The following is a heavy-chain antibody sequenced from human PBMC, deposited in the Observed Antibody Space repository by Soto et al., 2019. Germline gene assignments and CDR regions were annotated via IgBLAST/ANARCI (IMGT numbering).Heavy chain of an antibody. Sequence: QLQLQESGPGLVKPSETLSLTCTVSGGSISSSSYYWGWIRQPPGKGLEWIGSIYYSGSTYYNPSLKSRVTISVDTSKNQFSLKLSSVTAADTAVYYCARLVVVVPAARGWFDPWGQETLVTVSS. CDR1: GGSISSSSYY. J-gene: IGHJ5*02. CDR2: IYYSGST. D-gene: IGHD2-2*01. CDR3: ARLVVVVPAARGWFDP. V-gene: IGHV4-39*01.